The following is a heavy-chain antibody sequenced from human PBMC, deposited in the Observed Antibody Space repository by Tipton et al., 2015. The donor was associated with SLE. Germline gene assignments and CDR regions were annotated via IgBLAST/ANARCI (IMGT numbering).Heavy chain of an antibody. CDR2: ISYDGSNK. D-gene: IGHD2-15*01. CDR3: ARDWVVDY. V-gene: IGHV3-30-3*01. CDR1: GFTFSSYA. J-gene: IGHJ4*02. Sequence: LSLTCAASGFTFSSYAMHWVRQAPGKGLEWVAVISYDGSNKYYADSVKGRFTISRDNSKNTLYLQMNSLRAEDTAVYYCARDWVVDYWGQGTLVTVSS.